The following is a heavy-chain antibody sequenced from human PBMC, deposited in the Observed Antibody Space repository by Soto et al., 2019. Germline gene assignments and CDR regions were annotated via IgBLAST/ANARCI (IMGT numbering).Heavy chain of an antibody. V-gene: IGHV1-69*06. CDR2: IIPIFGTA. CDR1: GGTFSSYA. CDR3: ARGRDCSGGSCTAIGWFDP. D-gene: IGHD2-15*01. Sequence: QVQLVQSGAEVKKPGSSVKVSCKASGGTFSSYAISWVRQAPGQGLEWMGGIIPIFGTANYAQKFQGRVMITADKSTSTAYVELSSLRSEDTAVYYCARGRDCSGGSCTAIGWFDPWGQGTLVTVSS. J-gene: IGHJ5*02.